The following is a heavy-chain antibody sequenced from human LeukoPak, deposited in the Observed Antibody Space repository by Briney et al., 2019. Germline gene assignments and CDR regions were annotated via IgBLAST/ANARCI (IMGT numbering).Heavy chain of an antibody. Sequence: GASVKVSCKASGGTFSSYAISWVRQAPGQGLEWMGGIIPIFGTANYAQKVQGRVTITADESTSTAYMELSSLRSEDTAVYYCASEYCSGGSCYYFDYWGQGTLVTVSS. CDR2: IIPIFGTA. CDR3: ASEYCSGGSCYYFDY. CDR1: GGTFSSYA. J-gene: IGHJ4*02. V-gene: IGHV1-69*13. D-gene: IGHD2-15*01.